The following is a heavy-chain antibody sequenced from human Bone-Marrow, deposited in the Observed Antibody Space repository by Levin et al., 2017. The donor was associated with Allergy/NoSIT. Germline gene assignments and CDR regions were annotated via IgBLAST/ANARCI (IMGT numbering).Heavy chain of an antibody. CDR3: ARNRIIVAGGNDYYYGMDG. CDR2: INYRGVT. V-gene: IGHV4-61*01. CDR1: GGSVSSGTYY. Sequence: SETLSLTCSVSGGSVSSGTYYWSWIRRPPGKGLEWIGYINYRGVTKYNPSLKSRVTISVDTSKNEFSLKVTSVTAADTAVYYCARNRIIVAGGNDYYYGMDGWGQGTTVTVSS. D-gene: IGHD5-12*01. J-gene: IGHJ6*02.